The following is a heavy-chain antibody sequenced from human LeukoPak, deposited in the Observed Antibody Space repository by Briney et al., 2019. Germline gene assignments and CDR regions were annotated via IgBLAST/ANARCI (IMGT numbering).Heavy chain of an antibody. J-gene: IGHJ6*03. CDR3: ARDRRGDYYYYMDV. CDR1: GGSISSYY. Sequence: SETLSLTCTVSGGSISSYYWSWIRQPPGKGLEWIGYIYYSGSTNYNPSLKSRVTISVDTSKNQFSLKLSSVTAADTAVYYCARDRRGDYYYYMDVWGKGTTVTVSS. CDR2: IYYSGST. V-gene: IGHV4-59*01.